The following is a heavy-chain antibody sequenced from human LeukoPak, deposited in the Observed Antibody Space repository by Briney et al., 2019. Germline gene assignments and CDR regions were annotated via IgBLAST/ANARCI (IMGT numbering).Heavy chain of an antibody. D-gene: IGHD1-26*01. CDR1: GGSISSYY. J-gene: IGHJ4*02. Sequence: AETLSLTCTVSGGSISSYYWSWIRQPPGKGLEWIGYIYYSGSTNYNPSLKSRVTISVDTSKNQLSLKLSSVTAADTAVYYCARAYSGSYSPFDYWGQGTLVTVSS. V-gene: IGHV4-59*01. CDR3: ARAYSGSYSPFDY. CDR2: IYYSGST.